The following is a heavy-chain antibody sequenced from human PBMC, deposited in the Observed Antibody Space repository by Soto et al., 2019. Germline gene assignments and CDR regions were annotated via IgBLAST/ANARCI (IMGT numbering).Heavy chain of an antibody. CDR2: MNPNSGNT. Sequence: GASVKVSCKASGYTFTSYDINWVRQATGQGLEWMGWMNPNSGNTGYAQKFQGRVTMTRNTSISTAYMELSSLRSEDTAVYYCARAGHCISTSCYAFDTWGQGTMVTVSS. CDR3: ARAGHCISTSCYAFDT. CDR1: GYTFTSYD. J-gene: IGHJ3*02. D-gene: IGHD2-2*01. V-gene: IGHV1-8*01.